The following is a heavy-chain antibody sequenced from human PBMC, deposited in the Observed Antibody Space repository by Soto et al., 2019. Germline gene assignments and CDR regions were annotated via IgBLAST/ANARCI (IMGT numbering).Heavy chain of an antibody. J-gene: IGHJ5*01. CDR2: IYTDGGT. Sequence: SETLSLTCTVSGDSINSGAYYWTWIRQHPGKGLEWIGCIYTDGGTDYSPSLKSRLTISMDTSKNHFSLRLTSVTAADTATYFCARGLTEWSNDSWGHGMLVTVSS. D-gene: IGHD3-3*01. CDR3: ARGLTEWSNDS. V-gene: IGHV4-31*03. CDR1: GDSINSGAYY.